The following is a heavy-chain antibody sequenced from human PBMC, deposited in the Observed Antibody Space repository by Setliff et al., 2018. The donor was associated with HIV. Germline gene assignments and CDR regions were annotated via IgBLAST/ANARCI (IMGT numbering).Heavy chain of an antibody. CDR1: GGTFSSYA. D-gene: IGHD2-15*01. CDR2: IIPILGIA. V-gene: IGHV1-69*10. CDR3: ALPYCGGGNCCSSASLPPAGWFDP. J-gene: IGHJ5*02. Sequence: SVKVSCKASGGTFSSYAISWVRQAPGQGLEWMGGIIPILGIANYAQKFQGRVTITADESTSTAYIELSSLRSEDTAVYYCALPYCGGGNCCSSASLPPAGWFDPWGQGTLVTVSS.